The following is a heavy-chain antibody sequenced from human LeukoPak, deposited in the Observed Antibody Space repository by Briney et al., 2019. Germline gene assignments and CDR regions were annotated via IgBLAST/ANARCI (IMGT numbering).Heavy chain of an antibody. Sequence: SETLSLTCAVYGGSFSGYYWSWIRQPPGKGLEWIGEINHRGSTNYNPSLKSRVTISVDTSKDQFSLKLSSVPAADTAVYYCAREIAGARGAFDIWGQGTMVTVSS. J-gene: IGHJ3*02. V-gene: IGHV4-34*01. D-gene: IGHD1-26*01. CDR2: INHRGST. CDR3: AREIAGARGAFDI. CDR1: GGSFSGYY.